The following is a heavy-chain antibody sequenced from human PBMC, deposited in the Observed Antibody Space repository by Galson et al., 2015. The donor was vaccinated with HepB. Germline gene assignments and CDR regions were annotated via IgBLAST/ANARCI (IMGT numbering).Heavy chain of an antibody. CDR1: GFSLSTGGMC. D-gene: IGHD3-16*01. CDR2: IDWDDDK. J-gene: IGHJ4*02. V-gene: IGHV2-70*11. CDR3: ARIREADRGGLDY. Sequence: PALVKPTQTLTLTCTFSGFSLSTGGMCVSWIRQPPGKALEWLARIDWDDDKYYSTSLRTRLTVSKDTSKNQVVLTMTNMDPVDTATYYCARIREADRGGLDYWGQGTLVTVSS.